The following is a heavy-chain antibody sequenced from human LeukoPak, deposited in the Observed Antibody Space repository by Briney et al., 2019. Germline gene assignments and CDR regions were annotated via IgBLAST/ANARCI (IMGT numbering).Heavy chain of an antibody. CDR3: VKGYVSG. Sequence: PGGSLRLSCEASGFTFTNYAMMWVRQAPGKRLEWVSIISNTGGSMSHADSAKGRFSISRDNSKSTLYLQMNSLRVEDTAIYYCVKGYVSGWGQGTLVTVSS. D-gene: IGHD6-19*01. J-gene: IGHJ4*02. V-gene: IGHV3-23*01. CDR1: GFTFTNYA. CDR2: ISNTGGSM.